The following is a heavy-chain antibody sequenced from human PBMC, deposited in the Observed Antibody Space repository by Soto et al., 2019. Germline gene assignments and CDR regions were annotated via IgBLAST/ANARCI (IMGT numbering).Heavy chain of an antibody. D-gene: IGHD1-7*01. Sequence: GGSLRLSCAASGFTFSSYAMSWVRQAPGKGLVWVSRINSDGSSTSYADSVKGRFTISRDNAKNTLYLQMNSLRAEDTAVYYCARDPELVSYGMDVWGQGTTVTVSS. CDR1: GFTFSSYA. J-gene: IGHJ6*02. CDR3: ARDPELVSYGMDV. CDR2: INSDGSST. V-gene: IGHV3-74*01.